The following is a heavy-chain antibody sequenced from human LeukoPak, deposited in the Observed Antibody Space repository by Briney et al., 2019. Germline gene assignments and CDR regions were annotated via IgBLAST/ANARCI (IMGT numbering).Heavy chain of an antibody. D-gene: IGHD6-19*01. CDR1: GGSISSYY. CDR3: ARDGGLLSGWYGGNFDY. Sequence: SSETLSLTCTVSGGSISSYYWSWIRQPPGKGLEWIGYIYYSGSTNYNPSLKSRVTISVDTSKNQFSLKLSSVTAADTAVYYCARDGGLLSGWYGGNFDYWGQGTLVTVST. CDR2: IYYSGST. J-gene: IGHJ4*02. V-gene: IGHV4-59*01.